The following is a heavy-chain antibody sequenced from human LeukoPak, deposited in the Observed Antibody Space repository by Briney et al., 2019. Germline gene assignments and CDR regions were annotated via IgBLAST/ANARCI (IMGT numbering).Heavy chain of an antibody. J-gene: IGHJ4*02. Sequence: PSETLSLTCAVYGGSFSGYYWSWIRQPPGKGLEWIGEISHSGSTNYNPSLKSRVTISVDTSKNQFSLKLSSVTAADTAVYYCARDNPFKYDYVNWGQGTLVTVSS. D-gene: IGHD3-16*01. CDR3: ARDNPFKYDYVN. CDR1: GGSFSGYY. CDR2: ISHSGST. V-gene: IGHV4-34*01.